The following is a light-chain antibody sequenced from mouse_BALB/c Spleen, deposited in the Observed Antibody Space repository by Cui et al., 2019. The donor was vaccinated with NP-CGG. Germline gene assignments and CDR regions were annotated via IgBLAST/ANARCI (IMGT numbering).Light chain of an antibody. J-gene: IGLJ1*01. CDR3: ALWYSNHWV. V-gene: IGLV1*01. CDR2: GTN. CDR1: TGAVTTSNY. Sequence: HAVVCQISALTTSPGETVTLTCRSSTGAVTTSNYANWVQEKPDHLFTGLIGGTNNRAPGVPARFSGSLIGDKAALTITGAQTEDEAIYFCALWYSNHWVFGGGTKLTVL.